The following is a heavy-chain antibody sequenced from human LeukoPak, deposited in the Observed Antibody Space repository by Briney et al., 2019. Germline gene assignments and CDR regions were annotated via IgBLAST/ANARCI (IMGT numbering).Heavy chain of an antibody. Sequence: GESLKISCKGSGYSFTSYWIGWVRQMPGKGLEWMGIICPGDSDTRYSPSFQGQVTISADKSISTAYLQWSSLKASDTAMYYCARRLLWFGELPANWFDPWGQGTLVTVSS. V-gene: IGHV5-51*01. CDR1: GYSFTSYW. CDR2: ICPGDSDT. D-gene: IGHD3-10*01. CDR3: ARRLLWFGELPANWFDP. J-gene: IGHJ5*02.